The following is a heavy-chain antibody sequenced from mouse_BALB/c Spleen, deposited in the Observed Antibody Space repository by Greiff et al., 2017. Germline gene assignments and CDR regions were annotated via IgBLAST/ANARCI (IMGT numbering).Heavy chain of an antibody. CDR3: ARRLRLLFDY. D-gene: IGHD1-2*01. V-gene: IGHV1-7*01. J-gene: IGHJ2*01. Sequence: QVHVKQSGAELAKPGASVKMSCKASGYTFTSYWMHWVKQRPGQGLEWIGYINPSTGYTEYNQKFKDKATLTADKSSSTAYMQLSSLTSEDSAVYYCARRLRLLFDYWGQGTTLTVSS. CDR1: GYTFTSYW. CDR2: INPSTGYT.